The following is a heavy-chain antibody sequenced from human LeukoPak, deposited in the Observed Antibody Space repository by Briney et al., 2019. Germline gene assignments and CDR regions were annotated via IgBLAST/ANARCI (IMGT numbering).Heavy chain of an antibody. V-gene: IGHV3-21*01. Sequence: PGGSLRLSCAASGFTFSSYSMNWVRQAPGKGLGWVSSISSSSSYMYYADSVKGRFTISKDNAKNSLYLQMNSLRAEDTAVYYCARGRAGYYFDYWGQGTLVTVSS. J-gene: IGHJ4*02. CDR1: GFTFSSYS. CDR3: ARGRAGYYFDY. CDR2: ISSSSSYM. D-gene: IGHD1-14*01.